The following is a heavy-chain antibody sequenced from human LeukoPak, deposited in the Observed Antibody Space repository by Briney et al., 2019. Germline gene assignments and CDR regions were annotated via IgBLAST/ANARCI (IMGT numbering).Heavy chain of an antibody. CDR3: ARDTGAPDYYMDV. V-gene: IGHV1-2*06. Sequence: ASVKVSCKASGYTFTGYYMHWVRQAPGQGLEWMGRINPNSGGTNYAQKFQGRVTMTRDTSISTAYMELSRLRSDDTAVYYCARDTGAPDYYMDVWGKGTTVTVSS. J-gene: IGHJ6*03. CDR2: INPNSGGT. D-gene: IGHD1-26*01. CDR1: GYTFTGYY.